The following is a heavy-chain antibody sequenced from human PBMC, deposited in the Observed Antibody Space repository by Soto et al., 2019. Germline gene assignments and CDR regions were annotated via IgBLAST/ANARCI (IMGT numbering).Heavy chain of an antibody. CDR1: GGSISSSSYY. D-gene: IGHD6-13*01. CDR3: ARRGSSSWDGY. V-gene: IGHV4-39*01. CDR2: IYYSGST. Sequence: QLQLQESGPGLVKPSETLSLTCTVSGGSISSSSYYWGWIRQPPGKGLEWIGSIYYSGSTYYNPSLTRRATISVATAKKPFSLKLSSVTAAVTAVAYGARRGSSSWDGYWRQGTLVTLSS. J-gene: IGHJ4*02.